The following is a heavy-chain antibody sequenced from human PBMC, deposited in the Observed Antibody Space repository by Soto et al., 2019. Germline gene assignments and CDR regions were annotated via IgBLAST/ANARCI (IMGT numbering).Heavy chain of an antibody. J-gene: IGHJ2*01. CDR1: GFTFSSYS. Sequence: EVQLVESGGGLVQPGGSLRLSCAASGFTFSSYSMNWVRQAPGKGLEWVSYISSSSSTIYYADSVKGRFTISRDNAKNSLYLQMTPLRDEDTAVYYFASDPAVPAGYFDLWARGTLVTVSS. CDR3: ASDPAVPAGYFDL. CDR2: ISSSSSTI. D-gene: IGHD6-6*01. V-gene: IGHV3-48*02.